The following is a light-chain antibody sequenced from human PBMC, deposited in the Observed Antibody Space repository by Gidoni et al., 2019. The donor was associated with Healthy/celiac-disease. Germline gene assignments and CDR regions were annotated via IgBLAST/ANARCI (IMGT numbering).Light chain of an antibody. CDR1: KLGDKY. CDR3: QAWDSSTVV. V-gene: IGLV3-1*01. Sequence: SYYLTQPRSVSVSPGQTASITCSGDKLGDKYACWYQQKPGQSPVLVIYQDSKRPSGIPERFSGSNSGNTATLTISGTQAMDEADYYCQAWDSSTVVFGGGTKLTVL. CDR2: QDS. J-gene: IGLJ2*01.